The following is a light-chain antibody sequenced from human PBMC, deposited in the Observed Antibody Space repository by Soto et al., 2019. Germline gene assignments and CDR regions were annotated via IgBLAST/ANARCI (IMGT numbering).Light chain of an antibody. J-gene: IGKJ2*01. CDR1: QNIFTY. V-gene: IGKV1-39*01. CDR3: QQSYKTPHT. CDR2: ATS. Sequence: DIQVTQSPSSLSASVGDRVTITCRASQNIFTYLNWYQQRPGQAPNLLIYATSNLQSGVPSRFSGSGSGTNFTLTISSLQPEDFATYYCQQSYKTPHTFGQGTKLETK.